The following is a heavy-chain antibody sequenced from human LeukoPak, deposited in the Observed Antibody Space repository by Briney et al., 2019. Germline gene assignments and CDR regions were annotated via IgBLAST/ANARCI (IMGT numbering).Heavy chain of an antibody. CDR2: IRSKANSYAT. J-gene: IGHJ4*02. V-gene: IGHV3-73*01. CDR3: TRSYSSDIFDY. CDR1: GFTFSNAW. D-gene: IGHD6-25*01. Sequence: GGSLRLSCAASGFTFSNAWMNWVRQASGKGLEWVGRIRSKANSYATAYAASVKGRFTISRDDSKNTAYLQMNSLKTEDTAVYYCTRSYSSDIFDYWGQGTLVTVSS.